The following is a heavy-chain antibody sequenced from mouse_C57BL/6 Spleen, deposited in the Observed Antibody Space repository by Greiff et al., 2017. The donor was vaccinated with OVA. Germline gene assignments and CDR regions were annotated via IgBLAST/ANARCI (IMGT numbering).Heavy chain of an antibody. CDR1: GFTFSDYY. D-gene: IGHD2-3*01. CDR3: ARGHDGYYGYYAMDY. Sequence: EVKLMESEGGLVQPGRSMKLSCTASGFTFSDYYMAWVRQVPEKGLEWVANINYDGSSTYYLDSLKSRFIISRDNAKNILYLQMSSLKSEDTATYYCARGHDGYYGYYAMDYWGQGTSVTVSS. CDR2: INYDGSST. V-gene: IGHV5-16*01. J-gene: IGHJ4*01.